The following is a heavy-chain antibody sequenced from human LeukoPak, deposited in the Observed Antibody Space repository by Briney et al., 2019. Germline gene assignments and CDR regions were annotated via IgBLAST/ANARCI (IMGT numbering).Heavy chain of an antibody. D-gene: IGHD5-24*01. CDR3: ARGTEIPNYYYYGMDV. Sequence: SETLSLTCTVSGGSISGYYWTWIRQPAGKGLEWIGRIYTGGSTNYNPSLKSRVTMSVDTSKNQFSLKLSSVTAADTAVYYCARGTEIPNYYYYGMDVWGQGTTVTVSS. J-gene: IGHJ6*02. CDR2: IYTGGST. CDR1: GGSISGYY. V-gene: IGHV4-4*07.